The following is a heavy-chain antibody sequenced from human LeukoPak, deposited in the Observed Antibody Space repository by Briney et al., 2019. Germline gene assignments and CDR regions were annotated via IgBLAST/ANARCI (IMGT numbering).Heavy chain of an antibody. Sequence: ASVKVSCKASGYTFTSYGISWVRQASGQGLEWMGWISAYNGNTNYAQKLQGRVTMTTDTSTSTAYMELRSLRSDDTAVYYCAREGRQSFGVVIGWFDPWGQGTLVTVSS. V-gene: IGHV1-18*01. J-gene: IGHJ5*02. CDR2: ISAYNGNT. D-gene: IGHD3-3*01. CDR1: GYTFTSYG. CDR3: AREGRQSFGVVIGWFDP.